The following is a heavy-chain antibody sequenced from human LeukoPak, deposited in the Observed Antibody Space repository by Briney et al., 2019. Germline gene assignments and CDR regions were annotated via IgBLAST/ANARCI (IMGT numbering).Heavy chain of an antibody. CDR2: ISDSGDT. D-gene: IGHD3-22*01. V-gene: IGHV4-59*01. Sequence: SETLSLTCTVSGVSISSYYWSWIRQPPGKGLEWIGHISDSGDTNYNPSLKSRVTISVDTSKKQFSLKLSSVTTADTAVYYCARDSYYDTSGYFNDTFDMWGQGTLVTVPS. CDR1: GVSISSYY. J-gene: IGHJ3*02. CDR3: ARDSYYDTSGYFNDTFDM.